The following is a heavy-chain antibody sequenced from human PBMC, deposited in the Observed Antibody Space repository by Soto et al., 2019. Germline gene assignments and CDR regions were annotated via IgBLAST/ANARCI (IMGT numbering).Heavy chain of an antibody. Sequence: QVQLQESGPGLVKPSQTLSLTCTVSGGSISSGDYYWSWIRQPPGKGLDWIGYIYYSGSTYYNPSLKSRFTISVDTSKNQFSLKLSSVTAADTAVYYCARDRGAARPYTGYSSTWGQGTLVTVSS. CDR1: GGSISSGDYY. D-gene: IGHD6-6*01. J-gene: IGHJ5*02. CDR3: ARDRGAARPYTGYSST. CDR2: IYYSGST. V-gene: IGHV4-30-4*01.